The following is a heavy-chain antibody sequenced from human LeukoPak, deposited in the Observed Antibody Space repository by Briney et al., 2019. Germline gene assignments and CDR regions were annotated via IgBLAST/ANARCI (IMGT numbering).Heavy chain of an antibody. J-gene: IGHJ4*02. CDR2: IISSGGST. Sequence: GGSLRLSCAASGFTFSSYSMSWGRKAPGKGLEWVQFIISSGGSTFYADSVKGRFTISRDNSKNTLFLQMNSLRAEDTAVYYCAVDYDLLTSYYTDLGYWGQGTLVTVSS. V-gene: IGHV3-23*01. CDR3: AVDYDLLTSYYTDLGY. CDR1: GFTFSSYS. D-gene: IGHD3-9*01.